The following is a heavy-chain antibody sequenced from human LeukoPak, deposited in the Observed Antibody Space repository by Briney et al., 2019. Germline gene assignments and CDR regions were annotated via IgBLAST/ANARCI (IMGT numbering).Heavy chain of an antibody. CDR3: ASSRTVRAHFSY. Sequence: PSETLSLTCTVSGGSISSYYWSRIRQPAGKGLEWIGRIYTSESTNYNPSLKSRVTMSVDTSKNQFSLKLSSVTAADTAVYYCASSRTVRAHFSYWGQGTLVTVSS. D-gene: IGHD3-10*01. CDR1: GGSISSYY. V-gene: IGHV4-4*07. CDR2: IYTSEST. J-gene: IGHJ4*02.